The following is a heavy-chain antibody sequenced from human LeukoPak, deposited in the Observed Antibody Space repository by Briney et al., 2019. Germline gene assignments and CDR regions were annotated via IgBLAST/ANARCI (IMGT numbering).Heavy chain of an antibody. V-gene: IGHV4-39*07. CDR2: IYYSGST. D-gene: IGHD6-6*01. J-gene: IGHJ4*02. CDR1: GGSISSSSYY. CDR3: AREVSSSADY. Sequence: SETLSLTCTVSGGSISSSSYYWGWIRQPPGKGLEWIGGIYYSGSTYYNPSLKSRVTISVDTSKNQFSLKLSSVTAADTAVYYCAREVSSSADYWGQGTLVTVSS.